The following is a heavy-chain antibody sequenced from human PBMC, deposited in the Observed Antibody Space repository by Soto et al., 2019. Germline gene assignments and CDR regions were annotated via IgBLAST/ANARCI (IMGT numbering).Heavy chain of an antibody. CDR3: ARRKYSSTNNHGYYYMDV. D-gene: IGHD6-13*01. J-gene: IGHJ6*03. V-gene: IGHV4-59*08. Sequence: SETLSLTCTVSGGSISSYYWSWIRQPPGKGLEWIGYIYYSGSTNYNPSLKSRVTISVDTSKNQFSLKLSSVTAADTAVYYCARRKYSSTNNHGYYYMDVWGKGTTVTVSS. CDR1: GGSISSYY. CDR2: IYYSGST.